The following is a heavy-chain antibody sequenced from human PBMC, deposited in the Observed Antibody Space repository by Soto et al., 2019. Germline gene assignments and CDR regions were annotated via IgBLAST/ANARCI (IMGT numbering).Heavy chain of an antibody. J-gene: IGHJ2*01. CDR3: ARDHCSSSSCYPRWYFDL. Sequence: KTGGSLRLSCTTSGFTFNDYYMNWFRQAPGKGLEWISYISNTGTTIYYADSVKGRFTISRDTSKNSLFLQMNSLRGEDSALYYCARDHCSSSSCYPRWYFDLWGRGTLVTVSS. CDR2: ISNTGTTI. CDR1: GFTFNDYY. V-gene: IGHV3-11*01. D-gene: IGHD2-2*01.